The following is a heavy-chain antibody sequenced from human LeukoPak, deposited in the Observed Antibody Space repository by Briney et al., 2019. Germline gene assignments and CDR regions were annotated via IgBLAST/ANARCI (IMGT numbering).Heavy chain of an antibody. CDR2: IIPIFGIA. CDR1: GGTFSSYA. V-gene: IGHV1-69*04. CDR3: ASDLGYCSGGSCYAPGD. J-gene: IGHJ4*02. D-gene: IGHD2-15*01. Sequence: ASVKVSCKASGGTFSSYAISWVRQAPGQGLEWMGRIIPIFGIANYAQKFQGRVTITADKSTSTAYMELSSLRSEDTAVYYCASDLGYCSGGSCYAPGDWGQGTLVTASS.